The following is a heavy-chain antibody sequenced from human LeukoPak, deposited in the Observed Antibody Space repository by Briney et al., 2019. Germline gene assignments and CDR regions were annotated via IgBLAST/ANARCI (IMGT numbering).Heavy chain of an antibody. V-gene: IGHV4-38-2*02. CDR2: IYHSGST. J-gene: IGHJ5*02. Sequence: SETLSLTCTVSGYSISSGYYWGWIRQPPGKGLEWIGSIYHSGSTYYNPSLKSRVTISVDTSKNQFSLKLSSVTAADTAVYYFARDGGAARPNWFDPWGQGTLVTVSS. D-gene: IGHD6-6*01. CDR3: ARDGGAARPNWFDP. CDR1: GYSISSGYY.